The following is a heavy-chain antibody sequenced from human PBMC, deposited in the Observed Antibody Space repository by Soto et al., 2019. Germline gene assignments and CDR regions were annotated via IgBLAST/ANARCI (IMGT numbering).Heavy chain of an antibody. J-gene: IGHJ4*02. Sequence: QITLKESGPTLVKPTQTLTLTCTFSGFSLSTSGVGVGWIRQPPGKALEWLALIYWDDDKRYSPSLKSRLTITKDTSKNPVVLTMTNMDPVDTATYYCARMGRYYDILTGYSWTIDYCGQGTLVTVSS. CDR2: IYWDDDK. D-gene: IGHD3-9*01. V-gene: IGHV2-5*02. CDR1: GFSLSTSGVG. CDR3: ARMGRYYDILTGYSWTIDY.